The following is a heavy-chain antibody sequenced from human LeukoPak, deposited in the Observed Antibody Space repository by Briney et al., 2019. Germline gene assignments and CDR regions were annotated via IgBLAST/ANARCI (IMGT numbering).Heavy chain of an antibody. CDR1: GFTFSSYA. J-gene: IGHJ4*02. D-gene: IGHD6-13*01. Sequence: GVALRLSCAASGFTFSSYAMSWVRQAPGKGLEGVSGIRDNGDTSYYADSVKGRFTISRDNSKNTLYLQMNSLRAEDTALYYCAKARGYSSSSSFDYWGQGTLVTVSS. V-gene: IGHV3-23*01. CDR3: AKARGYSSSSSFDY. CDR2: IRDNGDTS.